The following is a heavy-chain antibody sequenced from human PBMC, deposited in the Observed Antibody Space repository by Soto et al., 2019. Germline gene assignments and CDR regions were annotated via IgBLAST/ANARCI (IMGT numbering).Heavy chain of an antibody. CDR2: ISYDGSNK. CDR3: VKDEGIGSNYEPPYWSIFPEYYYYGMDV. CDR1: GFTFSSYG. D-gene: IGHD4-4*01. J-gene: IGHJ6*02. V-gene: IGHV3-30*18. Sequence: GGSLRLSCAASGFTFSSYGMHWVRQAPGKGLEWVAVISYDGSNKYYADSVKGRFTISRDNSKNTLYLQMNSLRAEDTAVYYCVKDEGIGSNYEPPYWSIFPEYYYYGMDVWGQGTTVTVSS.